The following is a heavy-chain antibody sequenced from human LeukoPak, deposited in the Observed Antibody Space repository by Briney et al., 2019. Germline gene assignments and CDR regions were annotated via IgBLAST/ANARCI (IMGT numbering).Heavy chain of an antibody. CDR2: ISWNSGSI. CDR1: GFTFDDYA. CDR3: AKDTRHYYGSASYFDY. V-gene: IGHV3-9*01. Sequence: GGSLRLSCAASGFTFDDYAMHWVRQAPGKGLEWVSGISWNSGSIGYADSVKGRFTISRDNAKNSLYLQMNSLRAEDTALYYCAKDTRHYYGSASYFDYWGQGTLVTVSS. J-gene: IGHJ4*02. D-gene: IGHD3-10*01.